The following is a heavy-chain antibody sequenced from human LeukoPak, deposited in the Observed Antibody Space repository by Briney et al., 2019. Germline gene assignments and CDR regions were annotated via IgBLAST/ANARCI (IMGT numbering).Heavy chain of an antibody. CDR2: INPSGGST. CDR3: ARDLSPSYYDFWSGFVH. CDR1: GYIFTSYY. V-gene: IGHV1-46*03. J-gene: IGHJ4*02. D-gene: IGHD3-3*01. Sequence: ASVKVSCKASGYIFTSYYMHWVRQAPGQGLEWMGIINPSGGSTSYAQKFQGRVTMTRDTSTSTVYMELSSLRSEDTAVYYCARDLSPSYYDFWSGFVHWGQGTLVTVSS.